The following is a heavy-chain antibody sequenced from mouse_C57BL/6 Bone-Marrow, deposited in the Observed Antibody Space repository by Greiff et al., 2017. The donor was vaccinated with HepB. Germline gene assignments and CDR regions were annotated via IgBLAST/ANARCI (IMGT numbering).Heavy chain of an antibody. J-gene: IGHJ3*01. CDR2: IFPGSGST. CDR1: GYTFTDYY. CDR3: ARGRAITTASYRIWFAY. V-gene: IGHV1-75*01. Sequence: QVQLQQSGPELVKPGASVKISCKASGYTFTDYYINWVKQRPGQGLEWIGWIFPGSGSTYYNEKFKGKATLTVDKSSSTAYMLLSSLTSEDSAVYFCARGRAITTASYRIWFAYWGQGTLVTVSA. D-gene: IGHD1-1*01.